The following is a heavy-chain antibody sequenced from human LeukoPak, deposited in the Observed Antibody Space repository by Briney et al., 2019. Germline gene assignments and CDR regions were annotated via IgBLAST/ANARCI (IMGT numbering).Heavy chain of an antibody. Sequence: GGSLRLSCASSGFTFSSYWMRWVRQAPGKGLLWVSRISTDWSSTNSADSVKGRFTISRDNAKNTLYLQMNSLRAEDTAVYYCVREYSSSSGRALDIWGQGTMVTVSP. CDR3: VREYSSSSGRALDI. CDR2: ISTDWSST. J-gene: IGHJ3*02. D-gene: IGHD6-6*01. V-gene: IGHV3-74*01. CDR1: GFTFSSYW.